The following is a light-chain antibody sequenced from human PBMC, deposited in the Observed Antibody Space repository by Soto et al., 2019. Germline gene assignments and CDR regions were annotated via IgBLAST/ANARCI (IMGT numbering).Light chain of an antibody. J-gene: IGKJ3*01. CDR2: DAS. V-gene: IGKV1-5*01. CDR1: QSVSGW. Sequence: DIHMTQAPSTLSASVGYTVTVTFLASQSVSGWLAWYQQKPGEAPKLLIYDASALPRGVPSRFSGSGSGTKFTLTIASLQPDDFATYYCQQYYSFSFTFGPGTKVDIK. CDR3: QQYYSFSFT.